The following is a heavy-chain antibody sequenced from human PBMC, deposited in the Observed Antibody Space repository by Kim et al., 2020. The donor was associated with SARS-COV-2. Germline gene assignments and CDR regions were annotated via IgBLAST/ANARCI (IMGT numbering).Heavy chain of an antibody. J-gene: IGHJ4*02. D-gene: IGHD3-10*01. V-gene: IGHV3-15*01. Sequence: TTDYAAPVKGRFTISRDDSKNTLYLQMNSLKTEDTAVYYCTTVLYGSGNCWGQGTLVTVSS. CDR3: TTVLYGSGNC. CDR2: TT.